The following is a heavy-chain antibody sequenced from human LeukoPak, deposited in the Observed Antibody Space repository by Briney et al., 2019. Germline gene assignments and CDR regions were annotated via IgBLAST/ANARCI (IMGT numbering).Heavy chain of an antibody. CDR1: GFTFSSYN. CDR2: ISSSSSTI. D-gene: IGHD3-9*01. CDR3: TKDAYYDILTA. J-gene: IGHJ5*02. Sequence: PGGSLRLSCAASGFTFSSYNMNWVRQAPGKGLEWVSYISSSSSTIYYADSVKGRFTISRDNAKNSLYLQMNSLRAEDTAVYYCTKDAYYDILTAWGQGTLVTVSS. V-gene: IGHV3-48*04.